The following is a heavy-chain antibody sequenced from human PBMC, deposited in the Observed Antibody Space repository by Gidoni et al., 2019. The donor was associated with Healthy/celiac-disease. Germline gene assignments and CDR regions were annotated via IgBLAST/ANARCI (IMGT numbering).Heavy chain of an antibody. Sequence: QLQLQESGPGLVKPSETLSLTCTVSGGSISSSSYYWGWIRQPPGKGLEWIGSIYSSGSTYYNPSLKSRVTISVDTSKNQFSLKLSSVTAADTAVYYCARDRAADPDYYYYYGMDVWGQGTTVTVSS. CDR3: ARDRAADPDYYYYYGMDV. V-gene: IGHV4-39*07. CDR1: GGSISSSSYY. D-gene: IGHD6-13*01. CDR2: IYSSGST. J-gene: IGHJ6*02.